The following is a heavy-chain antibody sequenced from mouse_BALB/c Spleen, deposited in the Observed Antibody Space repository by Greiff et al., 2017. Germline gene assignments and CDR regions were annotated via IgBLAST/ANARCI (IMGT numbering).Heavy chain of an antibody. CDR2: ISSGSSTI. D-gene: IGHD1-1*01. CDR3: ARSIYYGSSYGYFDV. J-gene: IGHJ1*01. CDR1: GFTFSSFG. Sequence: DVKLVESGGGLVQPGGSRKLSCAASGFTFSSFGMHWVRQAPEKGLEWVAYISSGSSTIYYADTVKGRFTISRDNPKNTLFLQMTSLRSEDTAMYYCARSIYYGSSYGYFDVWGAGTTVTVSS. V-gene: IGHV5-17*02.